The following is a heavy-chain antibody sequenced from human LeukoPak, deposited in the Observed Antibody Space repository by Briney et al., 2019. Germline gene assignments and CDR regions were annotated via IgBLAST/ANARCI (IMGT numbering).Heavy chain of an antibody. CDR2: INHSGST. CDR3: AKGGPYDSSGYYYPPPFDY. J-gene: IGHJ4*02. CDR1: GGSFSGYY. V-gene: IGHV4-34*01. D-gene: IGHD3-22*01. Sequence: SETLSLTCAVYGGSFSGYYWSWIRQPPGKGLEWIGEINHSGSTNYNPSLKSRVTISVDTSKSQFSLKLSSVTAADTAVYYCAKGGPYDSSGYYYPPPFDYWGQGTLVTVSS.